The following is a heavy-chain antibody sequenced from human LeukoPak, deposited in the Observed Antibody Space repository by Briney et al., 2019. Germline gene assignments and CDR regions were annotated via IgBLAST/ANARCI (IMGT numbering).Heavy chain of an antibody. Sequence: GASVKVSCKASGYTFTGYYMHWVRQAPGQGLEWMGWINPNSGGTNYAQKFQGRVTMTRDTSISTAYMELSRLRSDDTAVYYCARGAHILTGYYGYWWFDPWGQGTLVTVSS. V-gene: IGHV1-2*02. J-gene: IGHJ5*02. CDR2: INPNSGGT. CDR3: ARGAHILTGYYGYWWFDP. CDR1: GYTFTGYY. D-gene: IGHD3-9*01.